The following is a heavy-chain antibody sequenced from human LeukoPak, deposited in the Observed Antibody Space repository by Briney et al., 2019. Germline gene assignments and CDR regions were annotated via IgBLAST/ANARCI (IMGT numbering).Heavy chain of an antibody. V-gene: IGHV3-30*18. Sequence: PGRSLRLSCAASGFTFSSYGMHWVRQAPGKGLEWVAVISYDGSNKYYADSVKGRFTISRDNSKNTLYLQMNSLRAEDTAVYYCAKDPGLVIHGDYGLRAFDIWGQGTMVTVSS. CDR1: GFTFSSYG. D-gene: IGHD4-17*01. CDR2: ISYDGSNK. CDR3: AKDPGLVIHGDYGLRAFDI. J-gene: IGHJ3*02.